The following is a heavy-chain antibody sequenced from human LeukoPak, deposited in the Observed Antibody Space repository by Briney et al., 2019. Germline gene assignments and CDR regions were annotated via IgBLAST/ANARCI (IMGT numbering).Heavy chain of an antibody. CDR2: LHPNNGAT. J-gene: IGHJ4*02. D-gene: IGHD3-10*01. CDR3: ARDGAAQMVDFYY. CDR1: GYTFTGSGWY. V-gene: IGHV1-2*02. Sequence: ASVKVSCKASGYTFTGSGWYLYWLRQAPGQGLECVGWLHPNNGATGYAQKFQGRVAMTTDTSISTAYMELSRLRPDDTAIYYWARDGAAQMVDFYYWGQGTLVTVSS.